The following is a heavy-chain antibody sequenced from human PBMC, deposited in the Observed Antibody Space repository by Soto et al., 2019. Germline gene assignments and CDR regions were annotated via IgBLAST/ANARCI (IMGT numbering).Heavy chain of an antibody. Sequence: ASVKVSCKASGYTFTSYGISWVRQAPGQGLEGMGWISAYNGNTNYAQKLQGRVTMTTDTSTSTAYMELRSLRSDDTAVYYCAITGGSYADYYYGMDVWGQGTTVTVSS. D-gene: IGHD1-26*01. CDR1: GYTFTSYG. J-gene: IGHJ6*02. CDR2: ISAYNGNT. V-gene: IGHV1-18*04. CDR3: AITGGSYADYYYGMDV.